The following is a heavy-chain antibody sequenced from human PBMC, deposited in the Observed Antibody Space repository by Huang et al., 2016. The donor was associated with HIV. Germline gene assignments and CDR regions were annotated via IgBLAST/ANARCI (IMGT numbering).Heavy chain of an antibody. J-gene: IGHJ3*01. CDR3: ARAVQSTLRGFDV. D-gene: IGHD2-2*01. CDR2: ISYSGSNI. CDR1: DFTFSGYN. Sequence: DVQLVESGGGLVKPGGSLRLSCAASDFTFSGYNMNWVRQAPGEVLEWVACISYSGSNIYYADSGKGRFTISRDNAKNSVFLQMNSLRAEDTALYYCARAVQSTLRGFDVWGRGTLVTVSS. V-gene: IGHV3-21*02.